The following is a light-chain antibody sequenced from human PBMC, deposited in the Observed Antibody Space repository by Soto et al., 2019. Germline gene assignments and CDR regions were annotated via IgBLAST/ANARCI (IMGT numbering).Light chain of an antibody. CDR2: EVY. J-gene: IGLJ1*01. V-gene: IGLV2-8*01. Sequence: QSALTQPPSASGSPGQSFTISLTGTSSDVGGYNYVSWYQHHPGKAPKLIIYEVYKRPSGVPDRFSGSKSGNTAALTVSGLQAEDEADYYCSSYVGTNSYVFGTGTKLTVL. CDR3: SSYVGTNSYV. CDR1: SSDVGGYNY.